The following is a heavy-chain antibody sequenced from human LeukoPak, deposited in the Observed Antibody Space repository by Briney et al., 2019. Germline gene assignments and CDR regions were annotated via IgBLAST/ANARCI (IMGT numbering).Heavy chain of an antibody. Sequence: ASVKVSCKASGYTFTSYYMHWVRQAPGQGLEWMGIINPRGGSTSYAQKFQGRVTMTRDTSTSTVYMELSSLRSEDTAVYYCARVEEGVYSPYAFDIWGQGTMVTVSS. CDR3: ARVEEGVYSPYAFDI. D-gene: IGHD2-21*01. V-gene: IGHV1-46*01. J-gene: IGHJ3*02. CDR2: INPRGGST. CDR1: GYTFTSYY.